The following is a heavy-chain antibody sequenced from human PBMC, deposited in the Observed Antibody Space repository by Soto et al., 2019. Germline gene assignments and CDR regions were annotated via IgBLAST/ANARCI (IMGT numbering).Heavy chain of an antibody. V-gene: IGHV3-7*01. CDR2: IKHDGSER. J-gene: IGHJ3*02. CDR3: ARDDNPHLAGGWYDAFDI. CDR1: GFTFSSSW. Sequence: EVQLVESGGGLVQPGGSLRLSCAASGFTFSSSWMPWVRQAPGKGPEWVANIKHDGSERSYVDSVKGRFTISRDNAKNSLYLQMDTLRAEDTAVYYCARDDNPHLAGGWYDAFDIWGQGTMVTVSS. D-gene: IGHD6-19*01.